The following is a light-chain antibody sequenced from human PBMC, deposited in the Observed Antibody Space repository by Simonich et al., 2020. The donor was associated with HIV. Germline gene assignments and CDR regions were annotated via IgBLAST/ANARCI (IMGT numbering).Light chain of an antibody. CDR1: NSNIGRNT. CDR3: QSYDSSLSAWV. Sequence: QSVLTQPPSASETPGQRVTISCSGSNSNIGRNTINWYQQFPGTAPKLLIYNSNQRPSGVPDRFSGSKSGTSASLAISGLQSDEEADYYCQSYDSSLSAWVFGGGTKLTVL. V-gene: IGLV1-44*01. CDR2: NSN. J-gene: IGLJ3*02.